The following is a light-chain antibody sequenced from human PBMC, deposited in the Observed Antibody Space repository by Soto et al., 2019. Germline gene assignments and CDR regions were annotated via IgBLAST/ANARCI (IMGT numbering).Light chain of an antibody. CDR3: QQYGSSPPIT. V-gene: IGKV3-20*01. CDR2: GAS. CDR1: QSVGSSY. Sequence: EIVLTQSPGTLYLSPGERASLSCRAIQSVGSSYLAWYQQHPGRPPRLLIYGASSRATGIPDRFSGSGSGTDFTLTISRLEPEDFAVYYCQQYGSSPPITFGQGTRLEI. J-gene: IGKJ5*01.